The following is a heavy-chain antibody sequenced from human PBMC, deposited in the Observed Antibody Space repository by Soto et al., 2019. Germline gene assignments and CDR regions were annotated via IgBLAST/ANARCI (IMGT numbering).Heavy chain of an antibody. CDR2: IKNDGSEI. J-gene: IGHJ4*02. CDR3: VTGHWSNPL. CDR1: GFTFSTAW. D-gene: IGHD1-1*01. V-gene: IGHV3-7*01. Sequence: EVQLVASGGGLVQPGGSLRLSCAASGFTFSTAWMSWVRQAPGKGLEWVANIKNDGSEIYYVDTVKGRFTISRDNAKNSLYLHMNSLSAEDPAVYYRVTGHWSNPLGGQGTLVTVSS.